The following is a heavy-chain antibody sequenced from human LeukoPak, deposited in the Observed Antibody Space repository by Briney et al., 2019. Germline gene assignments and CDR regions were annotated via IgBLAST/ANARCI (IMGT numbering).Heavy chain of an antibody. D-gene: IGHD5-12*01. CDR3: ARGGGYYFDY. Sequence: TWVRQPPGKGLEWIGETYHAGHINYNPFLKSRVTISMDKSKNQLYLKVTSVTAADTAVYYCARGGGYYFDYWGQGILVAVSS. CDR2: TYHAGHI. V-gene: IGHV4-4*02. J-gene: IGHJ4*02.